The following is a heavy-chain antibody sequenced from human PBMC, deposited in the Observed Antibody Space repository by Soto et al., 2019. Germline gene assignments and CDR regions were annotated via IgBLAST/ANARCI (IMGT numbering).Heavy chain of an antibody. J-gene: IGHJ6*02. D-gene: IGHD2-21*01. CDR3: AKVSSMLLRYYYFGMDV. CDR1: GFPFSTYG. V-gene: IGHV3-30*18. CDR2: ISYDGSNE. Sequence: GGSLRLSCASSGFPFSTYGMHWVRQAPGKGLEWVAVISYDGSNEYSADSVKGRFTISRDNSNNTLYLQMNSLRAEDTAVYYCAKVSSMLLRYYYFGMDVWGQGTTVTVSS.